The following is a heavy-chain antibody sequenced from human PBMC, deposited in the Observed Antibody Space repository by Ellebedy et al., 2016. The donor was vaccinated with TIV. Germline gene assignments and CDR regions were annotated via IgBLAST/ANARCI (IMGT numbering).Heavy chain of an antibody. CDR1: GYTFTSYD. V-gene: IGHV1-8*01. D-gene: IGHD2-2*01. Sequence: ASVKVSXXASGYTFTSYDINWVRQATGQGLEWMGWMNPNSGNTGYAQKFQGRVTMTRNTSISTAYMELSSLRSEDTAVYYCARVARPRTSLTRYCSSTSCNMRRIYYGMDVWGQGTTVTVSS. CDR2: MNPNSGNT. J-gene: IGHJ6*02. CDR3: ARVARPRTSLTRYCSSTSCNMRRIYYGMDV.